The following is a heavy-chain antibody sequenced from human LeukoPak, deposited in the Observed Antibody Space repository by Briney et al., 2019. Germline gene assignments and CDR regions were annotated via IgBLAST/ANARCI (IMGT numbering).Heavy chain of an antibody. CDR3: ARVAYCGGDCYSLDYYYMDV. D-gene: IGHD2-21*02. J-gene: IGHJ6*03. Sequence: GGSLRHSCAASGFTLRNYWMHWVRQTPGKGLLWVSRINGDGTSATYAGSVKGRFTISRDNAKNTLYLQMNSLRAEDTAVYYCARVAYCGGDCYSLDYYYMDVWGKGTTVTVSS. CDR1: GFTLRNYW. V-gene: IGHV3-74*01. CDR2: INGDGTSA.